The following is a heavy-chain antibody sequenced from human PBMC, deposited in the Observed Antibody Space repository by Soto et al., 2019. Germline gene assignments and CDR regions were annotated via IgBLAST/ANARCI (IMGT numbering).Heavy chain of an antibody. D-gene: IGHD5-12*01. CDR2: IYYSGST. CDR3: AREEGGGYDHRWFDT. V-gene: IGHV4-31*03. Sequence: QVQLQESGPGLVKPSQTLSLTCTVSGCSISSGGYYWSWIRQHPWKGLEWIGYIYYSGSTYYNPSLKSRGTISVDTSKNQFSLKLSSVTAADTAVYYCAREEGGGYDHRWFDTWGQGTLVTVSS. J-gene: IGHJ5*02. CDR1: GCSISSGGYY.